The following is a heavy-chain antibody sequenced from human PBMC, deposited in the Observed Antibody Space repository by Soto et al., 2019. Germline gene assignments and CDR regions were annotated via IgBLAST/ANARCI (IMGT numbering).Heavy chain of an antibody. D-gene: IGHD5-12*01. CDR3: ARVDSGYDPSLDP. CDR1: GGSISSYY. CDR2: IYYSGST. Sequence: SETLSITRAVSGGSISSYYWSWIRQPPGKGLEWIGYIYYSGSTNYNPSLKSRVTISVDTSKNQFSLKLSSVTAADTAVYYCARVDSGYDPSLDPWGQGTLVTVSS. V-gene: IGHV4-59*01. J-gene: IGHJ5*02.